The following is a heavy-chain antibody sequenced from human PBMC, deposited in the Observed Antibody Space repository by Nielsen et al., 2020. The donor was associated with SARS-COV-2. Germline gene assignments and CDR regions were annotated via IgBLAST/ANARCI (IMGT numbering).Heavy chain of an antibody. Sequence: SETLSLTCTVSGGSISSSSYYWSWIRQPPGKGLEWIGYIYYSGSTNYNPSLKSRVTISVDTSKNQFSLKLSSVTAADTAVYYCARNNKGYCSGGSCYYYYGMDVWGQGTTVTVSS. D-gene: IGHD2-15*01. CDR1: GGSISSSSYY. CDR3: ARNNKGYCSGGSCYYYYGMDV. CDR2: IYYSGST. J-gene: IGHJ6*02. V-gene: IGHV4-61*05.